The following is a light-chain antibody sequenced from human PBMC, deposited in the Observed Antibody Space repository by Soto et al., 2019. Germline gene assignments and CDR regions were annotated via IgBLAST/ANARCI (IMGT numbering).Light chain of an antibody. J-gene: IGKJ2*01. CDR2: AAS. V-gene: IGKV1-39*01. Sequence: DIQMTRSPSSLSASVGDRVTITCRASQSINTYLNWYQQKPGKAPNLLIYAASNLQSGVPSRFSGSGSGTDFTLTISSLQTEDIATYYCQQSYGTPMYTFGQGTKLEIK. CDR3: QQSYGTPMYT. CDR1: QSINTY.